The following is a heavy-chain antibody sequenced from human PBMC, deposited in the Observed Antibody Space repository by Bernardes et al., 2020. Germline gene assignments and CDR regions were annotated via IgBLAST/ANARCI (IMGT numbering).Heavy chain of an antibody. CDR3: ARVYYGSYNWFDP. D-gene: IGHD3-10*01. CDR2: ISSSSSYI. V-gene: IGHV3-21*01. J-gene: IGHJ5*02. Sequence: VGSLSLSCAASGFTFSSYSMNWVRQAPGKGLEWVSSISSSSSYIYYADSVKGRFTISRDNAKNSLYLQMNSLRAEDTAVYYCARVYYGSYNWFDPWGQGTLVTVSS. CDR1: GFTFSSYS.